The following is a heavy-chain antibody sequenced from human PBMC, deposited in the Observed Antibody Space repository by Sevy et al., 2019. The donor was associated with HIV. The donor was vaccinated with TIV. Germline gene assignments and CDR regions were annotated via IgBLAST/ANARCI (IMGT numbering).Heavy chain of an antibody. CDR2: IWYDGRTE. D-gene: IGHD1-1*01. V-gene: IGHV3-33*07. J-gene: IGHJ5*01. Sequence: GGSLRLSCAASGFTFTEFVMSWVRQAPGKGLEWVAAIWYDGRTERYADSVQGRFTISRDNSKKTLHLQMNSLRAEDTALYYCARDAARVIVPTAGFDSWGQGTLVTVSS. CDR1: GFTFTEFV. CDR3: ARDAARVIVPTAGFDS.